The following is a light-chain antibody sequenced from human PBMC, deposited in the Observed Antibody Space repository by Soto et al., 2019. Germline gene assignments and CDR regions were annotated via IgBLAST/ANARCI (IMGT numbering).Light chain of an antibody. J-gene: IGLJ1*01. CDR1: SSDVGGYNY. CDR2: EVS. CDR3: SSYTSSSTLL. Sequence: QSALTQPASVSGSPGQSITISCTGTSSDVGGYNYVSWYQQHPSKAPKLMIYEVSNRPSGVSNRFSGSKSGNTASLTISGLQAEDEADYYCSSYTSSSTLLFGTGTKATVL. V-gene: IGLV2-14*01.